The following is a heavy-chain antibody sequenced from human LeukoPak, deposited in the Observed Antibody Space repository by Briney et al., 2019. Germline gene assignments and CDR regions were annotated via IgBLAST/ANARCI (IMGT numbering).Heavy chain of an antibody. CDR3: ATDSRKIIAVAGTEYPFDY. CDR1: GYTLTELS. V-gene: IGHV1-24*01. J-gene: IGHJ4*02. Sequence: ASVKVSCKVSGYTLTELSMHWVRQAPGKGLEWMGGFDPEDGETIYAQKFQGRVTMTEDTSTDTAYMELSSLRSEDTAVYYCATDSRKIIAVAGTEYPFDYWGQGTLVTVSS. CDR2: FDPEDGET. D-gene: IGHD6-19*01.